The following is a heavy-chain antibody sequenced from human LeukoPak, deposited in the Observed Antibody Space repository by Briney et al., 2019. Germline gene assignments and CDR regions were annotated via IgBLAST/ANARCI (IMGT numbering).Heavy chain of an antibody. J-gene: IGHJ4*02. V-gene: IGHV3-53*01. CDR3: AREGGQWLVGFDY. CDR2: IYSGGST. D-gene: IGHD6-19*01. Sequence: GGSLRLSCAASGFTFSSNYMSWVRQAPGKGLEWVSVIYSGGSTYYSDSVTGRFTISRDNSKNTLYLQMNSLRAEDTAVYYCAREGGQWLVGFDYWGQGTLVTVSS. CDR1: GFTFSSNY.